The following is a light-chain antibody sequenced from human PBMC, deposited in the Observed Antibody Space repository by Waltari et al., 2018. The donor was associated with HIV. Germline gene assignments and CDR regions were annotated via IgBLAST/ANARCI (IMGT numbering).Light chain of an antibody. J-gene: IGLJ2*01. CDR3: QVWDSSTDHMV. CDR2: EDK. CDR1: NIGIKS. V-gene: IGLV3-21*02. Sequence: SYVLTQPPSVSVAPGQTARITCGGDNIGIKSVHWYQQKPGQAPVLVGYEDKDRPSGIPERFSGSNSENTATLISRSVEVGDEADYYCQVWDSSTDHMVFGGGTKLTVL.